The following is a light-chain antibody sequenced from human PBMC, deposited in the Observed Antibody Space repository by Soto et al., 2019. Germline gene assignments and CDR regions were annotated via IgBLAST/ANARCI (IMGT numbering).Light chain of an antibody. CDR1: QYIGRY. Sequence: EIVLTQSPATLSLSPGERTNPSRRASQYIGRYLARYQPRPGQGPRLLIFDAACRATGIPDKVSGSGSGTDFTLTISRLEPEDFAVYYCQQRASWPLTFGGGTKVEIK. V-gene: IGKV3-11*01. CDR3: QQRASWPLT. CDR2: DAA. J-gene: IGKJ4*01.